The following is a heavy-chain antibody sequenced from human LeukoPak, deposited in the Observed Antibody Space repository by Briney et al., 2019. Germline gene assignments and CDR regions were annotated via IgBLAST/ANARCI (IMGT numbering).Heavy chain of an antibody. Sequence: GGSLRLSCAGSGFTFSGYNMNWDRQAPGKGLEWVSFITSGSSTIYYADSVKGRFTISRDNAKNSLYLQMNSLRDEDTAVYFCARSRSSSWYGDYWGQGTLVTVSS. CDR2: ITSGSSTI. CDR3: ARSRSSSWYGDY. D-gene: IGHD6-13*01. CDR1: GFTFSGYN. V-gene: IGHV3-48*02. J-gene: IGHJ4*02.